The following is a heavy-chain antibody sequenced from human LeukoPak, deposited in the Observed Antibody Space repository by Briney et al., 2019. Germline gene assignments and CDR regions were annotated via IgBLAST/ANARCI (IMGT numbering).Heavy chain of an antibody. CDR3: AELGITMIGGV. CDR1: GFTFSSYA. CDR2: ITGSGGST. V-gene: IGHV3-23*01. J-gene: IGHJ6*04. D-gene: IGHD3-10*02. Sequence: GGSLRLSCAASGFTFSSYAMSWVRQAPGKGLEWVSAITGSGGSTYYADSVKGRFTISRDNAKNSLYLQMNSLRAEDTAVYYCAELGITMIGGVWGKGTTVTISS.